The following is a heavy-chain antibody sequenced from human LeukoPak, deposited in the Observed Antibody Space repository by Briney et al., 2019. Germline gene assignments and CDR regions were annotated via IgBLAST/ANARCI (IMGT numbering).Heavy chain of an antibody. D-gene: IGHD3-3*01. Sequence: ASVKVSCKASGYTFTSYYMHWVRQAPGQGLEWMGIINPSGGSTSYAQKFQGRVTMTRDTSTSTVYMELSSLRSDDTAVYYCARGKDTYYDFWSGYPGRPTVFDPWGQGTLVTVSS. V-gene: IGHV1-46*01. CDR3: ARGKDTYYDFWSGYPGRPTVFDP. CDR1: GYTFTSYY. CDR2: INPSGGST. J-gene: IGHJ5*02.